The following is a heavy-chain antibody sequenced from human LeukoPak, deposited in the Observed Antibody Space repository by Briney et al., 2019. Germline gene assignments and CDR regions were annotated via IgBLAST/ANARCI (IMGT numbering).Heavy chain of an antibody. CDR1: GFTFSSYA. D-gene: IGHD2-2*01. Sequence: GGSLRLSCAASGFTFSSYAMHWVRQAPGKGLEYVSAISSNGGSTYYANSVKGRFTISRDNSKNTLYLQMGSLRAEDMAVYYCARVEVVPAAAPHYWGQGTLVTVSS. V-gene: IGHV3-64*01. CDR3: ARVEVVPAAAPHY. J-gene: IGHJ4*02. CDR2: ISSNGGST.